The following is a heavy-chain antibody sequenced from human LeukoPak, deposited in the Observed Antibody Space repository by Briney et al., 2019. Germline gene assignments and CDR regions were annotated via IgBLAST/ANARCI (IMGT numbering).Heavy chain of an antibody. D-gene: IGHD1-26*01. CDR2: ISGSGGST. V-gene: IGHV3-23*01. CDR1: GFTFSTYA. J-gene: IGHJ4*02. CDR3: AKKLVGSRPFDY. Sequence: PGGSLRLSCAASGFTFSTYAMSWVRQAPGKGLEWVSAISGSGGSTNYADSVKGRFTISRDNSKNTLDLQMNSLRAEDTAIYYCAKKLVGSRPFDYWGQGTLVTVSA.